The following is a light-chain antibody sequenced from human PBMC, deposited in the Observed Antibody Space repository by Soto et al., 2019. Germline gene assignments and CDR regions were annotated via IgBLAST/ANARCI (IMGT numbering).Light chain of an antibody. CDR2: RND. V-gene: IGLV1-47*01. CDR1: SSTIGSNY. CDR3: AAWDDRLSSHV. J-gene: IGLJ1*01. Sequence: VLTQPPSASGTPGQRVTISCSGSSSTIGSNYVYWYQQLPGTAPKLLIHRNDRRPSGVPERFSGSKSGTSASLAISGLRSEDEADYYCAAWDDRLSSHVFGTGTKVTVL.